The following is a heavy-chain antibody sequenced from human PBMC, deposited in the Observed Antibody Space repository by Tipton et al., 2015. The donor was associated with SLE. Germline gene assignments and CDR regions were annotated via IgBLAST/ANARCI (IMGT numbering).Heavy chain of an antibody. CDR3: ARDPYDSWSDYQATFDY. CDR1: GGSISSGSYY. D-gene: IGHD3-3*01. CDR2: IYYSGTT. Sequence: TLSLTCSVSGGSISSGSYYWGWIRQPPGKGPEWIGNIYYSGTTYYNPSLKSRVSISVDTSKNQFSLKLTSVTAADTAVYYCARDPYDSWSDYQATFDYWGQGTLVTVSP. V-gene: IGHV4-39*07. J-gene: IGHJ4*02.